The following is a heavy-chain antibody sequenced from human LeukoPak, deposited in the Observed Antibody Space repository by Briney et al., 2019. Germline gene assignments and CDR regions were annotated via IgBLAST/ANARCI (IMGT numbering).Heavy chain of an antibody. CDR3: ARGTGDQYYYYYYMDV. D-gene: IGHD3-16*01. V-gene: IGHV4-61*02. CDR1: GGSISSGGYY. J-gene: IGHJ6*03. Sequence: SETLSLTCTVSGGSISSGGYYWSWIRQPPGKGLEWIGRIYTSGSTNYNPSLKSRVTISVDTSKNQFSLKLSSVTAADTAVYYCARGTGDQYYYYYYMDVWGKGPRSPSP. CDR2: IYTSGST.